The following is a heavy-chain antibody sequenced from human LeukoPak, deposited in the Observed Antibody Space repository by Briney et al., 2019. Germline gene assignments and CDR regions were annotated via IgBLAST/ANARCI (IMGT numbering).Heavy chain of an antibody. CDR2: IHYSGST. J-gene: IGHJ4*02. Sequence: KASETLSLTCTVSGGSISSYYWSWIRQPPGKGLEWIGYIHYSGSTNYNPSLKSRVTISVNTSKNQLSLKLSSVTAADTAVYYCARVLYSSSSGVDDYWGQGTLVTVSS. V-gene: IGHV4-59*12. D-gene: IGHD6-6*01. CDR1: GGSISSYY. CDR3: ARVLYSSSSGVDDY.